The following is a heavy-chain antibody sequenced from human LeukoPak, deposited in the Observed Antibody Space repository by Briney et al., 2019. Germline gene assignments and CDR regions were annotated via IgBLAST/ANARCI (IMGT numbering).Heavy chain of an antibody. CDR2: VFYSGST. Sequence: SETLSLTCTVSGGSISSYFWSWIRQSPGKGVEWLGYVFYSGSTNYNPSLKSRVTISADTSKHQFSLRLTSVTAADTAVYYCATHYITSGWYYFDYWGQGTLVTVSS. CDR1: GGSISSYF. V-gene: IGHV4-59*01. D-gene: IGHD6-19*01. CDR3: ATHYITSGWYYFDY. J-gene: IGHJ4*02.